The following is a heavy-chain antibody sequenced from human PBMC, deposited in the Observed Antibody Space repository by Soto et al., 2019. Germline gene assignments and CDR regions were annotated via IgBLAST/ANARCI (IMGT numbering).Heavy chain of an antibody. CDR3: ASEQWGFDS. J-gene: IGHJ4*02. V-gene: IGHV4-31*03. CDR2: IYYTGNS. D-gene: IGHD6-19*01. Sequence: QVQLQESGPELVKPSQTLSLTCSVSGGSITTNGHYWTWIRQHPGQGLEGIAYIYYTGNSYLNPSLKCRLSISVDRSKNQFALVLRAVTAADTAVYYCASEQWGFDSWGQGTLVTVSS. CDR1: GGSITTNGHY.